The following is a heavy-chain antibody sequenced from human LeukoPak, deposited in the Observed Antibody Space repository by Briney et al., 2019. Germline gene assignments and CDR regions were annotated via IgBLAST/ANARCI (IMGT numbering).Heavy chain of an antibody. CDR1: GFTFSNYN. CDR3: AKDLYSGSYYPIDY. CDR2: ISSSTNI. Sequence: GGSLRLSCAASGFTFSNYNLNWVRQAPGKGLEWVSYISSSTNIYYADSVKGRFTISRDNSKNTLYLQMNSLRAEDTAVYYCAKDLYSGSYYPIDYWGQGTLVTVSS. J-gene: IGHJ4*02. V-gene: IGHV3-69-1*01. D-gene: IGHD1-26*01.